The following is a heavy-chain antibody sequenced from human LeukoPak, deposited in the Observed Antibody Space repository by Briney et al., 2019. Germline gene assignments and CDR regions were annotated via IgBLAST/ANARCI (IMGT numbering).Heavy chain of an antibody. D-gene: IGHD5-24*01. CDR2: TYYTGSA. Sequence: SETLSLTCTVSGGSITSGSYHWGWIRQSPGKGLEWIGNTYYTGSAYYRPSLQSRVSISVDTSKKEFSLKLTSVTAADTAVYYCARDRDGYAYSFDYWGQGTLVTVSS. CDR3: ARDRDGYAYSFDY. V-gene: IGHV4-39*02. CDR1: GGSITSGSYH. J-gene: IGHJ4*02.